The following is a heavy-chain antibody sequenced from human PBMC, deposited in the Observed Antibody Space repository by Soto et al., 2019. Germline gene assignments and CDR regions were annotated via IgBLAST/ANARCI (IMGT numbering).Heavy chain of an antibody. CDR1: GYTFTSYG. V-gene: IGHV1-18*01. J-gene: IGHJ6*02. D-gene: IGHD3-10*01. CDR2: ISAYNGNT. CDR3: ARGSGSTREDYYYYYGMDV. Sequence: GASLKVSCKASGYTFTSYGISWVRQAPGQGLEWMGWISAYNGNTNYAQKLQGRVTMTTDTSTSTAYMELRSLRSDDTAVYYCARGSGSTREDYYYYYGMDVWGQGTTVTVSS.